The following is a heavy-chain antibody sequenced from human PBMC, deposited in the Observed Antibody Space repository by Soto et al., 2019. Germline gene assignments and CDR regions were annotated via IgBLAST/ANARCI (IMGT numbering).Heavy chain of an antibody. CDR1: GYIFTTYG. J-gene: IGHJ4*02. Sequence: QVHLVQSGAEVKKPGASVKVSCKGSGYIFTTYGITWVRQAPGQGLEWMGWISAHNGNTHYAQKLQGRGTVTRDTSTSTAYMELRNLRSDDTAVYYCARGRYGDYWGQGALVTVSS. CDR2: ISAHNGNT. V-gene: IGHV1-18*01. D-gene: IGHD1-1*01. CDR3: ARGRYGDY.